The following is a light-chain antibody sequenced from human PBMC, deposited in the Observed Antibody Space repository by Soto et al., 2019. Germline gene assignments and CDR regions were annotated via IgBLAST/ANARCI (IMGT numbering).Light chain of an antibody. CDR2: EGS. CDR1: SSDVGSYNL. V-gene: IGLV2-23*01. Sequence: QSVLTQPASVSGSPGQSITISCTGTSSDVGSYNLVSWYQQHPGKAPKLMIYEGSKRPSGVSNRFSGSKSGNTASLTISGPQAEDEADYYCCSYAGSSTSWVFGGGTQLTVL. CDR3: CSYAGSSTSWV. J-gene: IGLJ3*02.